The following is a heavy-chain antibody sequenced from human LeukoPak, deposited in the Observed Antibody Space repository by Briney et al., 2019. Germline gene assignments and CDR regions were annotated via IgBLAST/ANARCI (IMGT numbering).Heavy chain of an antibody. CDR2: LYRGGNT. CDR3: ARDLGGQVYGGGY. D-gene: IGHD2-21*01. V-gene: IGHV3-53*01. J-gene: IGHJ4*02. Sequence: GGSLRLSCAASGFTVSSSYMSWVRQAPGKGLEWVSVLYRGGNTYYADSVKGRFTVSRDNSQNTLYLQMNSLRAEDTAVYYCARDLGGQVYGGGYWGQGTLVTVSS. CDR1: GFTVSSSY.